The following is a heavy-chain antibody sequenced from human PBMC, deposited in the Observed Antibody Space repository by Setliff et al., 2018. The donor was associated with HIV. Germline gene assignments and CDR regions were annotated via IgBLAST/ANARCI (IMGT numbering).Heavy chain of an antibody. CDR1: GVSIGNFY. D-gene: IGHD2-15*01. V-gene: IGHV4-59*08. CDR3: ARRGTIWHGVDYHYMDV. CDR2: IFFTGTT. J-gene: IGHJ6*03. Sequence: SETLSLTCTVSGVSIGNFYWSWVRQSPGRGLEWIGFIFFTGTTNYNSSLKSRVTISVDTSKNQFSLNLASVTAADTAVYYCARRGTIWHGVDYHYMDVWGKGTTVTVSS.